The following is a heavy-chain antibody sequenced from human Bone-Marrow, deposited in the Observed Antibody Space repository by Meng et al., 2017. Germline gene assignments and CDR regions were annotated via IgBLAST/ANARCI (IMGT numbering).Heavy chain of an antibody. J-gene: IGHJ4*02. CDR2: IIPIFGTA. CDR3: ARLRGYSGYDHDY. Sequence: SVKVSCKASGGTFSSYAISWVRQAPGQGLEWMGGIIPIFGTANYAQKFQGRVTITADKSTSTAYMELSSLRSEDTAVYYCARLRGYSGYDHDYWGQGTLVTVYS. CDR1: GGTFSSYA. D-gene: IGHD5-12*01. V-gene: IGHV1-69*06.